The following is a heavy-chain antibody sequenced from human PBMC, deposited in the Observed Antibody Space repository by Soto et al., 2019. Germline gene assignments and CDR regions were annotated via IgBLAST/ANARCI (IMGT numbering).Heavy chain of an antibody. J-gene: IGHJ3*02. CDR2: ISSSSSNT. Sequence: GGSLRLSCAASGFTFSTYAMSWVRQAPGKGLEWVSSISSSSSNTYYADSVKGRFTISRDNAQNSLYLQMNSLRAEDTAVYYCARASYSSSPLNAFDIWGQGTMVTVSS. CDR1: GFTFSTYA. CDR3: ARASYSSSPLNAFDI. V-gene: IGHV3-21*01. D-gene: IGHD6-6*01.